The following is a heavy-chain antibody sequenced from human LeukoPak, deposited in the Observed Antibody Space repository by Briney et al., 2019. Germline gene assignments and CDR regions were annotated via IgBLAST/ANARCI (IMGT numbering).Heavy chain of an antibody. CDR2: INPNSGGT. J-gene: IGHJ6*02. Sequence: GASVKVSCKASGYTFTGYYMRWVRQAPGQGLEWMGWINPNSGGTNYAQKFQGWVTMTRDTSISTAYMELSRLRSDDTAVYYCAIRNSSSPTYGMDVWGQGTTVTVSS. CDR3: AIRNSSSPTYGMDV. D-gene: IGHD6-13*01. CDR1: GYTFTGYY. V-gene: IGHV1-2*04.